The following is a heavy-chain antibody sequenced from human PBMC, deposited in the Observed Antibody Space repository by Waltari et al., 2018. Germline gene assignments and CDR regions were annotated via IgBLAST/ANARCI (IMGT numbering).Heavy chain of an antibody. J-gene: IGHJ4*02. D-gene: IGHD3-22*01. CDR2: ISGSGGST. CDR3: ANTISSSGYYFRY. CDR1: GFTFRSYA. V-gene: IGHV3-23*01. Sequence: EVQLLESGGGLVQPGGSLRLSCAASGFTFRSYAIRWVRRAPGKGLEWVSAISGSGGSTYYADSVKGRFTISRDNSKNTLYLQMNSLRAEDTAVYYCANTISSSGYYFRYWGQGTLVTVSS.